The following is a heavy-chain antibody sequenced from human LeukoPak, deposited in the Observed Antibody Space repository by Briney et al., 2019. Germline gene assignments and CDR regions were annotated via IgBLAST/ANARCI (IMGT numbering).Heavy chain of an antibody. Sequence: PGGSLRLSCAASGFTLSIYAMTWVRQAPGKGLEWVSGISGSGGRTYYADSVKGRFTISRDNSKNTLYLQMNSLRAEDTAVYYCAKPARGYSYEALDYWGQGTLVTVS. CDR2: ISGSGGRT. CDR1: GFTLSIYA. V-gene: IGHV3-23*01. D-gene: IGHD5-12*01. CDR3: AKPARGYSYEALDY. J-gene: IGHJ4*02.